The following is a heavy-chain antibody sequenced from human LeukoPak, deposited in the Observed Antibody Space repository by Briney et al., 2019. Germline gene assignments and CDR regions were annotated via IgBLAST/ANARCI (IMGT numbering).Heavy chain of an antibody. D-gene: IGHD6-6*01. V-gene: IGHV4-4*02. J-gene: IGHJ4*02. CDR1: GGSISSSNW. CDR2: IYHSGST. Sequence: SETLSLTCAVSGGSISSSNWWSWIRQPPGKGLEWIGEIYHSGSTNYNPSLKSRVTISVDKSKTQFSLKLSSVTAADTAVYYCARVDIAARPVDYWGQGTLVTVSS. CDR3: ARVDIAARPVDY.